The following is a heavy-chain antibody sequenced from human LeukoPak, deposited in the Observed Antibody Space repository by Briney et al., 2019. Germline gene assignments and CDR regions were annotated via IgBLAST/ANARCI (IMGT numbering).Heavy chain of an antibody. Sequence: ASVKVSCKASGYTFTAYYLHWVRQAPGQGLEWMGYINPKNGGPTYAQNFQGSVTMTSDTSSSTAYMELNRLRSDDTAVYYCARDSRRRDGNYWYFDLWGRGTLVTVSS. CDR3: ARDSRRRDGNYWYFDL. J-gene: IGHJ2*01. D-gene: IGHD1-26*01. CDR1: GYTFTAYY. CDR2: INPKNGGP. V-gene: IGHV1-2*02.